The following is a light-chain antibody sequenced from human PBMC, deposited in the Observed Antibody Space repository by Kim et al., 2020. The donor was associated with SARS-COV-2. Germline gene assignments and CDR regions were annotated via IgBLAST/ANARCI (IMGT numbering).Light chain of an antibody. V-gene: IGKV4-1*01. Sequence: SATINCRASQTVLSSSDNKNYLAWYQQKPGQPPKLLIYCASTRESGVPARFSGSGSGTDFTLTISSLQAEDVAVYYCQQSYSTPYTFGQGTKLEI. CDR1: QTVLSSSDNKNY. CDR2: CAS. CDR3: QQSYSTPYT. J-gene: IGKJ2*01.